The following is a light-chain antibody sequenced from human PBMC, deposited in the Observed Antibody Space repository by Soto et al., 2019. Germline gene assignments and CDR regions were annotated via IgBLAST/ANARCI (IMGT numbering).Light chain of an antibody. Sequence: IVMAQSPATLSMSPGERATLSGRASQSLNRDLAWYQQKPGQSPRLLIFGASIRATGIPARFSGSGSGTEFTLTIGSLQSEDCALYYCQQYNNWPGTFGQGTKVDI. V-gene: IGKV3-15*01. CDR1: QSLNRD. J-gene: IGKJ1*01. CDR2: GAS. CDR3: QQYNNWPGT.